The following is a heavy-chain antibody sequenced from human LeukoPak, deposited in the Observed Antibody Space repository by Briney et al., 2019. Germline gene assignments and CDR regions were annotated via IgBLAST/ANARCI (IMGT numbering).Heavy chain of an antibody. V-gene: IGHV3-23*01. CDR1: GFAFSSYA. J-gene: IGHJ4*02. CDR2: IDGGGGRT. CDR3: AKDFYDSSGSRYDY. D-gene: IGHD3-22*01. Sequence: GGSLGLSCTASGFAFSSYAMSWVRQAPGVGLEWVSAIDGGGGRTWHADSVRGRFTISRDNSKSTLFMQMNSLRAEDTAVYYCAKDFYDSSGSRYDYWGQGTLVTVSS.